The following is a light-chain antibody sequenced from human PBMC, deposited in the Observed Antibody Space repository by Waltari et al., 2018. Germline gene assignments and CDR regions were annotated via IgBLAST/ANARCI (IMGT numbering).Light chain of an antibody. CDR2: EVT. J-gene: IGLJ3*02. CDR3: SSSTSSITWV. V-gene: IGLV2-18*02. CDR1: SSDVGNYNH. Sequence: QSALTQPPSVSGSPGQSVTISCPGTSSDVGNYNHVSWYQQSPGTAPKLIIYEVTNRPSGVPDRFSGSKSGNTASLTISGLQAEDESDYYCSSSTSSITWVFGGGTKLTVL.